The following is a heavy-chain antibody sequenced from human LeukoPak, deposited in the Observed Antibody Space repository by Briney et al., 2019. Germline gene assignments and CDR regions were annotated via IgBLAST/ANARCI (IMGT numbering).Heavy chain of an antibody. CDR1: GGSISSQY. V-gene: IGHV4-59*11. Sequence: SETLSLTCTVSGGSISSQYWSWIRQPPGKGLEWIGYIYYSGSTNYNPSLKSRVTISVDTSKNQFSLKLSSVTAADTAVYYCARGRGYYYDFWSGYSNWFDPWGQGTLVTVSS. J-gene: IGHJ5*02. CDR3: ARGRGYYYDFWSGYSNWFDP. D-gene: IGHD3-3*01. CDR2: IYYSGST.